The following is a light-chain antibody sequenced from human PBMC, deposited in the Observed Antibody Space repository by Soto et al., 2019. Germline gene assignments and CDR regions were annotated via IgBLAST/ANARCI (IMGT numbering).Light chain of an antibody. V-gene: IGLV3-21*04. CDR2: FNR. Sequence: SYELTQPPSVSVAPGQTATITCAANNIGSKSVQWYQQWPGQAPVLVLFFNRDRPSGIPERFSGSNSGDTATLTISRVEAGDEADYYCQVWDNDSDHYVFGTGTKVTVL. J-gene: IGLJ1*01. CDR1: NIGSKS. CDR3: QVWDNDSDHYV.